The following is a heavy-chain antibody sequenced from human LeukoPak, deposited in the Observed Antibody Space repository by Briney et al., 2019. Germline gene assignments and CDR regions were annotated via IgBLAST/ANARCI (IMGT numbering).Heavy chain of an antibody. CDR2: ISSSSSYI. J-gene: IGHJ4*02. D-gene: IGHD6-19*01. Sequence: GGSLRLSCAASGFTFSSYSMNWVRQAPGKGLEWVSSISSSSSYIYYADSVKGRFTISRDNAKNSLYLQMDSLSAADTAFYYCAKNLGSGWYFPFDYWGQGTLVTVSS. CDR3: AKNLGSGWYFPFDY. V-gene: IGHV3-21*04. CDR1: GFTFSSYS.